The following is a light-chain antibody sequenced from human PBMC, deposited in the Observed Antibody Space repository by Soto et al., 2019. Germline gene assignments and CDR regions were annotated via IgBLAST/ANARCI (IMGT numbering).Light chain of an antibody. CDR1: NSDVGGYNY. V-gene: IGLV2-14*03. CDR3: ASYTNSITYV. Sequence: QSALTQPASVSGSPGQSITISCTGTNSDVGGYNYVSWYQQHPGKAPKLLIYDVSSRPSGLSNRFSGSKSGNTASLIISGLQAEDEADYYCASYTNSITYVCGSGTKVTVL. J-gene: IGLJ1*01. CDR2: DVS.